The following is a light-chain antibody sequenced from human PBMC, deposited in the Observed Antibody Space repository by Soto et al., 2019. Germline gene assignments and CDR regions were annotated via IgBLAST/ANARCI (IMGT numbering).Light chain of an antibody. Sequence: EVVLTQSPATLSLSPGERATLSRRANQSVSANYLAWYQQKPGQAPRLLIYGASSRATAIPDRLSGSGSGTDFTLTISRLEPEDFAVFYCHQYGSSPFTFGPGTKVDIK. CDR2: GAS. V-gene: IGKV3-20*01. CDR3: HQYGSSPFT. CDR1: QSVSANY. J-gene: IGKJ3*01.